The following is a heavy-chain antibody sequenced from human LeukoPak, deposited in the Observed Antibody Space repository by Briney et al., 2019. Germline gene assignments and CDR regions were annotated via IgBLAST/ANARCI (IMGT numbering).Heavy chain of an antibody. Sequence: GGSRTLYCTVSGFIVSTNYMSWVRQAPGKGLEWFSVIFSGGTTYYADSVKGRFTISRDDSKNTLYLKMNSLRVEDTAVYYCARELTQLLMGNYFDPWGQGTLVSVAS. V-gene: IGHV3-66*01. D-gene: IGHD2-8*01. CDR3: ARELTQLLMGNYFDP. J-gene: IGHJ5*02. CDR1: GFIVSTNY. CDR2: IFSGGTT.